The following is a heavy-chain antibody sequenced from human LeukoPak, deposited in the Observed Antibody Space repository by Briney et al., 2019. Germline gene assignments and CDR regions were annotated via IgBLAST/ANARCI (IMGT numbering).Heavy chain of an antibody. J-gene: IGHJ4*02. CDR3: ARDRGGLSSGWHFDY. D-gene: IGHD6-19*01. CDR2: INWNGGST. CDR1: GFTFDDYG. V-gene: IGHV3-20*04. Sequence: PGGSLRLSCAASGFTFDDYGMSWVRQAPGKGLEWVSGINWNGGSTGYADSVKGRFTISRDNAKNSQYLQMNSLRAEDTALYYCARDRGGLSSGWHFDYWGQGTLVTVSS.